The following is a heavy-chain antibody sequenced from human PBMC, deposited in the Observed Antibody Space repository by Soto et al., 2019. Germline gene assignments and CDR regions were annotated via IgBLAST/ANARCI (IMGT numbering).Heavy chain of an antibody. CDR2: ISKSDYT. D-gene: IGHD2-2*01. V-gene: IGHV3-21*01. CDR1: GFAFNNYG. J-gene: IGHJ4*02. CDR3: AREDSIIIPAVSDF. Sequence: GGSLRLSCTVSGFAFNNYGINWVRRAPGKGLEWVSSISKSDYTYYSDSVKGRFAISRDNAKSSVSLQMNTLRVEDTAVYYCAREDSIIIPAVSDFWGQGTLVTVSS.